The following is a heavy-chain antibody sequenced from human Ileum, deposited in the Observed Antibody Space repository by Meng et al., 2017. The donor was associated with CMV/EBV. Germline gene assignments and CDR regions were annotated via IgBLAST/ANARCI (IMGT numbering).Heavy chain of an antibody. D-gene: IGHD3-3*01. Sequence: GSLRLSCAASGFTFSSYEMNWVRQAPGKGLEWVSYISSSGSTIYYADSVKGRFTISRDNAKNSLYLQMNSLRDEDTAVYYCARERITIFGVVTRYYYYGMDVWGQGTTVTVSS. CDR2: ISSSGSTI. CDR3: ARERITIFGVVTRYYYYGMDV. J-gene: IGHJ6*02. V-gene: IGHV3-48*03. CDR1: GFTFSSYE.